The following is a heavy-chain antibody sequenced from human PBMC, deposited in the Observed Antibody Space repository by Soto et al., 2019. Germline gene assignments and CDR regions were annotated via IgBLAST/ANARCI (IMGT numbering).Heavy chain of an antibody. CDR2: VYYSGTT. CDR3: TRTTAVPITLRSRYFFDY. J-gene: IGHJ4*02. CDR1: GGSVSDKTYY. V-gene: IGHV4-61*01. Sequence: SETLSLTCSVSGGSVSDKTYYWSWIRQPPGKRLEWIGYVYYSGTTNYNPSLKSRVTTSVDLAKNRISLRLMSVTTADTTPQYFTRTTAVPITLRSRYFFDYWGQGTRVTVSS. D-gene: IGHD3-10*01.